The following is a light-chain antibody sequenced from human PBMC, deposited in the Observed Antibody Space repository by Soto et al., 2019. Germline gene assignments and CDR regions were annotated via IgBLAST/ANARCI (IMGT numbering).Light chain of an antibody. CDR3: QQYYSSVVN. Sequence: DIVMTQSPDSLAVSLGERATINCKSSQSILSSSNNKNSLAWFQQQPGQPPKLLIYWASTRESGVPDRFSGSGSGTDFTLTISSLQAEDVAVYYCQQYYSSVVNFGQGTRLEIK. CDR2: WAS. CDR1: QSILSSSNNKNS. J-gene: IGKJ5*01. V-gene: IGKV4-1*01.